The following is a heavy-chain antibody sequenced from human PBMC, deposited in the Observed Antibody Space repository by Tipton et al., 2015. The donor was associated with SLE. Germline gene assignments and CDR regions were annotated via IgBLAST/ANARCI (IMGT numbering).Heavy chain of an antibody. Sequence: LRLSCTVSEGSISSGGYYWSWIRQHPGKGLEWIGDIYYTGSTYYNPSLKSRIAMSVDTSKNQFSLRLSSVTAADTGMYYCARDLAGVKDYWGQGTLVTVSS. J-gene: IGHJ4*02. D-gene: IGHD3-10*01. V-gene: IGHV4-31*03. CDR3: ARDLAGVKDY. CDR1: EGSISSGGYY. CDR2: IYYTGST.